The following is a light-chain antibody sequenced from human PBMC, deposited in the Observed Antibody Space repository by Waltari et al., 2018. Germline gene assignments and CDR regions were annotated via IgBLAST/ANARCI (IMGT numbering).Light chain of an antibody. CDR1: QSVLYHSNNHNY. CDR2: WAS. V-gene: IGKV4-1*01. CDR3: QQYYSPPWT. Sequence: DTVMTQSPDFLAVSLGERATINCKSSQSVLYHSNNHNYLAWYQQKPGQPPRLLIYWASTRESGVPDRFSGSGSGTDFTLTISSLQAEDVAVYYCQQYYSPPWTFGQGTKVEIK. J-gene: IGKJ1*01.